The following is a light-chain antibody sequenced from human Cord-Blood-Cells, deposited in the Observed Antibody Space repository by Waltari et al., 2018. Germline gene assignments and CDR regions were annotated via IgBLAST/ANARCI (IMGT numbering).Light chain of an antibody. V-gene: IGKV3-15*01. CDR2: GAS. CDR1: QSISSN. CDR3: QQYNSWPWT. Sequence: ELVMTQSPATLSVSPVERATLTCRASQSISSNLAWYQQKPGKAPRLLIYGASTMASGIPARFSGSGSGTEFTLTISSLQSEDFAVYYCQQYNSWPWTFGQGTKVEIK. J-gene: IGKJ1*01.